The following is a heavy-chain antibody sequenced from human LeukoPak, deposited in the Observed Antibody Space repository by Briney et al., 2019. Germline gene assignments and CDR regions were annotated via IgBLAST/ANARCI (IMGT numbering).Heavy chain of an antibody. V-gene: IGHV4-59*10. J-gene: IGHJ3*02. CDR3: AILWNDDPSDAFDI. CDR1: GGSFSGYY. CDR2: IYISGST. D-gene: IGHD1-1*01. Sequence: PSETLSLTCAVYGGSFSGYYWTWIRQPAGKGLEWIGRIYISGSTDYNPSLKSRVTMSLDTSRNQFSLKLSSVTAADTAVYYCAILWNDDPSDAFDIWGQGTKVTVSS.